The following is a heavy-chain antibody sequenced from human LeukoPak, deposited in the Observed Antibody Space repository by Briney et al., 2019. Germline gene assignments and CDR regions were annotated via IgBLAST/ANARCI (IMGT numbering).Heavy chain of an antibody. D-gene: IGHD6-19*01. CDR1: GFTFSSYA. J-gene: IGHJ4*02. V-gene: IGHV3-23*01. CDR2: ISGSGSGGST. Sequence: PGGSLRLSCAASGFTFSSYAMSWVRQAPGKGLEWVSGISGSGSGGSTYYADSVKGRFTISRDNSKNTLYLQMNSLRAEDTAVYYCAKISYYYSSGWYAIDYWGQGTLVTVSS. CDR3: AKISYYYSSGWYAIDY.